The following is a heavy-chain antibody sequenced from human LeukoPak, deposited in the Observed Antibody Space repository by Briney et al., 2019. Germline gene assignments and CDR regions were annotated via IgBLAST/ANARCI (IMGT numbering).Heavy chain of an antibody. Sequence: GGSLRLSCAASGFTFSSYGMNWVRQAPGKGLEWVSYISSSSSIIYYADSVRGRFTISRDNAKNSLYLQMNSLRAEDTAVYYCARDQSSTRYAIGVGEEYFQYWGQGTLVTVSS. V-gene: IGHV3-48*01. CDR3: ARDQSSTRYAIGVGEEYFQY. J-gene: IGHJ1*01. CDR1: GFTFSSYG. CDR2: ISSSSSII. D-gene: IGHD6-13*01.